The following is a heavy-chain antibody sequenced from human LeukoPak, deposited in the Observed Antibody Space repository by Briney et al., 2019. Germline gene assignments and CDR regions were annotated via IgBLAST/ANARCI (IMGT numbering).Heavy chain of an antibody. CDR2: IYYSGST. CDR1: GGSISSGDYY. D-gene: IGHD1-7*01. V-gene: IGHV4-30-4*08. CDR3: ARKGITGTTPFDY. J-gene: IGHJ4*02. Sequence: SETLSLTCTVSGGSISSGDYYWSWIRQPPGKGLEWVGYIYYSGSTYYNSSLKSRDTISVDTSKNQFSLKLSSVTAADTAVYYCARKGITGTTPFDYWGQGTLVTVSS.